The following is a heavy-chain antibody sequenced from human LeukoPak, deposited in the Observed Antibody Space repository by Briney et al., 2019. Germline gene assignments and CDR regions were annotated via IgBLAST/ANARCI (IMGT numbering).Heavy chain of an antibody. CDR3: ARSYYDSSGYYYWDFDY. J-gene: IGHJ4*02. V-gene: IGHV1-2*02. CDR1: GYTFTGYY. CDR2: INPNSGGT. D-gene: IGHD3-22*01. Sequence: ASVKVSCKASGYTFTGYYMHWVRQAPGQGLEWMGWINPNSGGTNYAQKFQGRVTMTRDTSISTAYMELSRLRSDDTAVYYCARSYYDSSGYYYWDFDYWGQGTLVTVSS.